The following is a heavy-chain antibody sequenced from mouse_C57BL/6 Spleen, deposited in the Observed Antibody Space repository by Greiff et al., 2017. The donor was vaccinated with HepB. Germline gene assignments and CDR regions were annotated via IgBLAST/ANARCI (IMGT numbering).Heavy chain of an antibody. CDR1: GYTFTSYG. V-gene: IGHV1-81*01. Sequence: VKLMESGAELARPGASVKLSCKASGYTFTSYGISWVKQRTGQGLEWIGEIYPRSGNTYYNEKFKGKATLTADKSSSTAYMELRSLTSEDSAVYFCARSETAQGQAWFAYWGQGTLVTVSA. CDR3: ARSETAQGQAWFAY. D-gene: IGHD3-2*02. CDR2: IYPRSGNT. J-gene: IGHJ3*01.